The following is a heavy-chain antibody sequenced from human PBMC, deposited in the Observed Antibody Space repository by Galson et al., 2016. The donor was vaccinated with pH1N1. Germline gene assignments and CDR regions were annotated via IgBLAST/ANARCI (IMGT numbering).Heavy chain of an antibody. J-gene: IGHJ4*02. CDR1: GFTFNIFA. V-gene: IGHV3-23*01. D-gene: IGHD3-22*01. CDR2: ISASGSNT. Sequence: SLRLSCAASGFTFNIFAMSWVRQAPGKGPEWVSSISASGSNTNYEDPVKGRFTISRDNSKNTLYLQTNSLRAEDTAIYYCVKLDSSGDYYGRFDSWGQGTLVTVSS. CDR3: VKLDSSGDYYGRFDS.